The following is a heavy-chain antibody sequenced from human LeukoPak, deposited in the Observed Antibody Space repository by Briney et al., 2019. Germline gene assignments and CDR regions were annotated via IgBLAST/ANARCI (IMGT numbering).Heavy chain of an antibody. CDR1: GFTFSAAW. D-gene: IGHD6-13*01. CDR2: IKSRTDGGTT. V-gene: IGHV3-15*01. Sequence: GGSLRFSCVASGFTFSAAWMTWVRQAPGKGLECVGRIKSRTDGGTTDYATPVKGRFAISRDDSKNTLYLQMNSLKIEDTGVYYCTTVGSSWGFDYWGQGTLVTVSS. CDR3: TTVGSSWGFDY. J-gene: IGHJ4*02.